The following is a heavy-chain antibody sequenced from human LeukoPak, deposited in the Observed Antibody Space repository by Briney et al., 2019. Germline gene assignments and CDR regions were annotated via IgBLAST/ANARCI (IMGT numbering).Heavy chain of an antibody. V-gene: IGHV4-30-2*01. CDR1: GGSISSGDYS. D-gene: IGHD2-21*02. J-gene: IGHJ4*02. CDR2: VFHTGST. CDR3: ARGAFCGSDCPYFFDY. Sequence: PSQTLSLTCAVSGGSISSGDYSWSWIQQPPGKGLEWIGFVFHTGSTSYNPSLKSRVTMSVDRSKNQFSLKLSSVTAADTAVYYCARGAFCGSDCPYFFDYWGQGTLVTVSS.